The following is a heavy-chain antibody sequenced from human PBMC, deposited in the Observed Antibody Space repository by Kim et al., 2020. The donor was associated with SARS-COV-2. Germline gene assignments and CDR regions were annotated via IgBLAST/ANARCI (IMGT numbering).Heavy chain of an antibody. D-gene: IGHD5-18*01. V-gene: IGHV3-30*01. CDR3: ARDSNLGYSYAYY. J-gene: IGHJ4*02. Sequence: FADAVKSRFTISRDNSKNTRYLQMNSLRAEDTAVYYCARDSNLGYSYAYYWGQGTLVTVSS.